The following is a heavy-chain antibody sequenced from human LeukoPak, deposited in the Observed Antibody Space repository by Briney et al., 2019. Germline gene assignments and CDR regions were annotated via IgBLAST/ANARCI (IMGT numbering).Heavy chain of an antibody. CDR2: ISGSGSST. J-gene: IGHJ4*02. CDR3: AKGVAVASPYYFDY. V-gene: IGHV3-23*01. Sequence: QPGGSLRLSCAASGFTFSSYAMSWVRQAPGKGLEWVSPISGSGSSTYYADSVKGRFTISRDNSKNTLYLQMNSLRAEDTAVYYCAKGVAVASPYYFDYWGQGTLDTVSS. CDR1: GFTFSSYA. D-gene: IGHD6-19*01.